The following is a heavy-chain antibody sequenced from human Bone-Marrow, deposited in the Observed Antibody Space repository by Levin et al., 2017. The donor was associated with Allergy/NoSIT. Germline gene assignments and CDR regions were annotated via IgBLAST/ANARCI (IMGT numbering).Heavy chain of an antibody. D-gene: IGHD6-6*01. CDR1: GGSFSGYY. V-gene: IGHV4-34*01. CDR2: INHSGST. Sequence: SETLSLTCAVYGGSFSGYYWSWIRQPPGKGLEWIGEINHSGSTNYNPSLKSRVTISVDTSKNQFSLKLSSVTAADTAVYYCAGGQSRQLDGSMPWGQGTLVTVSS. J-gene: IGHJ5*02. CDR3: AGGQSRQLDGSMP.